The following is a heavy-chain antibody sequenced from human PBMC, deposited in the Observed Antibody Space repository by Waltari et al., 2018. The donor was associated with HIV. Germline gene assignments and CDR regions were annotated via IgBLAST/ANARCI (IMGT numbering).Heavy chain of an antibody. J-gene: IGHJ5*02. Sequence: QVQLVQSGAEVKKPGASVKVSCKASGYTFTGYYMHWVRQAPGQGLEWMGWINPNSGGTNYAQKFQGRVTMTRDTSISTAYMELSRLRSDDTAMYYCARCGVGAQRDGWFDPWGQGTLVTVSS. CDR1: GYTFTGYY. D-gene: IGHD1-26*01. CDR3: ARCGVGAQRDGWFDP. V-gene: IGHV1-2*02. CDR2: INPNSGGT.